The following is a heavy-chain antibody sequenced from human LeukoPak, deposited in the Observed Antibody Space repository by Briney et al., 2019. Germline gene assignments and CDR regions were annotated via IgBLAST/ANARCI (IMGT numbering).Heavy chain of an antibody. CDR2: ISWDGGST. Sequence: TGGSLRLSCAASGFTSDDYAMHWVRQAPGKGLEWVSLISWDGGSTYYADSVKGRFTISRDNAENSLYLQMNSLRAEDTAVYYCARASITMVRGELVYYFDFWGQGTLVTVSS. D-gene: IGHD3-10*01. J-gene: IGHJ4*02. V-gene: IGHV3-43D*03. CDR1: GFTSDDYA. CDR3: ARASITMVRGELVYYFDF.